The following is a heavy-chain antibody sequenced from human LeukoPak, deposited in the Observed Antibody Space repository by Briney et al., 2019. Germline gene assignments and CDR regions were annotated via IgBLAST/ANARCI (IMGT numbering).Heavy chain of an antibody. CDR3: VKRWTGTTIGQQDY. J-gene: IGHJ4*02. CDR1: GFTFDDYA. V-gene: IGHV3-9*03. CDR2: ISWNSGSI. D-gene: IGHD1-1*01. Sequence: GRSLRLSCAVSGFTFDDYAMHWVRQAPGKGLEWVSGISWNSGSIGYADSVKGRFTISRDNAKNSLHLQMNSLRAEDMALYYCVKRWTGTTIGQQDYWGQGTLVAVSS.